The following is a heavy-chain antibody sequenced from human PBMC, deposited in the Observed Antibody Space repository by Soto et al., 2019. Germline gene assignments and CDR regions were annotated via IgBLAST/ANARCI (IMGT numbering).Heavy chain of an antibody. CDR2: MSGSSSTT. Sequence: GGSLRLSCATSGLTFSNYAMSWVRQAPGGGLEWVSSMSGSSSTTYYADSVRGRFTISRDRSKNTLYLQMSSLRAEDTALYYCAKNQERELPRVIDFWGQGTLVTVPQ. D-gene: IGHD1-7*01. J-gene: IGHJ4*02. V-gene: IGHV3-23*01. CDR1: GLTFSNYA. CDR3: AKNQERELPRVIDF.